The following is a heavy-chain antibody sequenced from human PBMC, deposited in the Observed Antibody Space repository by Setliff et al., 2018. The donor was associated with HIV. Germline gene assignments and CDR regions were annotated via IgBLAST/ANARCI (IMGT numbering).Heavy chain of an antibody. V-gene: IGHV4-4*09. Sequence: PSETLSLTCTVSGGSMSPYYWSWIRQPPGKGLEWIGYIFSSGSTNYNPSLKSRVTISVDTSKNQFPLRLSSVTAADTAMYYCARHVGISIGGTRGDFDCWGQGTLVTVSS. CDR3: ARHVGISIGGTRGDFDC. D-gene: IGHD6-13*01. CDR2: IFSSGST. J-gene: IGHJ4*02. CDR1: GGSMSPYY.